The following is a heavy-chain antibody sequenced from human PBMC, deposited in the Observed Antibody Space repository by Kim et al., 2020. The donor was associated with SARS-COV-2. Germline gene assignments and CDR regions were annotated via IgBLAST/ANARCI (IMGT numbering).Heavy chain of an antibody. CDR3: ARRDVVGDGYNY. V-gene: IGHV5-51*01. D-gene: IGHD3-16*01. Sequence: YSPSFQGQVTISADKSSSTAYLQWSSLKASDTAMYYCARRDVVGDGYNYWGQGTLVTVSS. J-gene: IGHJ4*02.